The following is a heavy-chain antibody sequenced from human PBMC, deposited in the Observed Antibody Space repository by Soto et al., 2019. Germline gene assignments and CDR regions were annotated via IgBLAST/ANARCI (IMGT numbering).Heavy chain of an antibody. J-gene: IGHJ4*02. V-gene: IGHV1-69*06. Sequence: SVKVSCKASGGTFSSYAISWVRQAPGQGLEWMGGIIPIFGTANYAQKFQGRVTITADKSTSTAYMELSSLRSEDTAVFYCARDRTSSFWTPRGYYFDYWGQGTLVTVSS. CDR1: GGTFSSYA. D-gene: IGHD3-3*01. CDR2: IIPIFGTA. CDR3: ARDRTSSFWTPRGYYFDY.